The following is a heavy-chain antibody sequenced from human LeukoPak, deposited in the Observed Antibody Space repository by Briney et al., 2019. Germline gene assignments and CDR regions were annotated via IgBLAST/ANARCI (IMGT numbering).Heavy chain of an antibody. V-gene: IGHV1-2*02. CDR2: INPHSGGT. CDR1: GYTFTGYY. CDR3: ARNGRITIFGVAPRDAFDI. J-gene: IGHJ3*02. Sequence: GASVKVSCKASGYTFTGYYMHWVRQAPGQGLEWMGWINPHSGGTNYAQKFQGRVTMTRDTSISTAYMELSKLRPDDTAVYYCARNGRITIFGVAPRDAFDIWGQGTMVTVSS. D-gene: IGHD3-3*01.